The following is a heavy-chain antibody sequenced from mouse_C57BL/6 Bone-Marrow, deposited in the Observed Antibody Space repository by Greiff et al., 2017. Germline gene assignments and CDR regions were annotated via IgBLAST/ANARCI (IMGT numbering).Heavy chain of an antibody. Sequence: VQLQQSGPELVKPGASVKISCKASGYSFTGYYMNWVKQSPEKSLEWIGEINPSTGGTTYNQKFKAKATLTVDKSSSTAYMQLKSLTSEDSAVYYCARGWLRRFDYWGQGTTLTVSS. CDR3: ARGWLRRFDY. V-gene: IGHV1-42*01. D-gene: IGHD2-2*01. J-gene: IGHJ2*01. CDR2: INPSTGGT. CDR1: GYSFTGYY.